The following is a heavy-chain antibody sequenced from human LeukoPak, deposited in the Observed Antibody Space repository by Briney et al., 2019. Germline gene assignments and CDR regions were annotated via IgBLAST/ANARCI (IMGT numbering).Heavy chain of an antibody. J-gene: IGHJ4*02. D-gene: IGHD3-10*01. CDR2: IHNSGTT. CDR3: ARRYYYNLGSFPFDF. V-gene: IGHV4-34*01. Sequence: PSESLSLTCAVSGGPFSGYFWSWIRQSSGKGLEWIGEIHNSGTTNYNPSLNSRVTISEDTSKNQFYLNLSSVTAADTAVYYCARRYYYNLGSFPFDFWGQGTLVTVSS. CDR1: GGPFSGYF.